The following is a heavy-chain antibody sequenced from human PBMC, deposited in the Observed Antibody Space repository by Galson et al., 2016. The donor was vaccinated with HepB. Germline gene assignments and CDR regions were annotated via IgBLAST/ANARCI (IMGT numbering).Heavy chain of an antibody. D-gene: IGHD2-15*01. CDR1: GYTFTSYG. J-gene: IGHJ4*02. Sequence: SVKVSCKASGYTFTSYGITWVRQAPGQGLEWMGWISLYSGDKNYTQNLQGRVTLTTDSSTNTAYMELRSLRSDDTAIYYCARDGGICPQALWYWGQGTLGTVSS. CDR2: ISLYSGDK. V-gene: IGHV1-18*01. CDR3: ARDGGICPQALWY.